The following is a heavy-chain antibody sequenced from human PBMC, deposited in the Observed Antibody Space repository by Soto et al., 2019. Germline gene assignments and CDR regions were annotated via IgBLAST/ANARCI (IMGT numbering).Heavy chain of an antibody. CDR1: GGSFSGYY. CDR3: ARILLGYYYYGMDV. Sequence: SETLSLTCAVYGGSFSGYYWSWIRQPPGKGLEWIGEINHSGSTNYNPSLKSRVTISVDTSKNQFSLKLSSVTAADTAVYYCARILLGYYYYGMDVWGQGTTVTVYS. V-gene: IGHV4-34*01. D-gene: IGHD2-8*01. CDR2: INHSGST. J-gene: IGHJ6*02.